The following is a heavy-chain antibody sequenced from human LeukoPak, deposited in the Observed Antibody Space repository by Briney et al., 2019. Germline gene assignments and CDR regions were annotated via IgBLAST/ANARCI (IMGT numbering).Heavy chain of an antibody. J-gene: IGHJ6*03. V-gene: IGHV3-30*18. CDR3: AKDAQWLTNYYYYYMDV. CDR2: ISYDGSNK. D-gene: IGHD6-19*01. Sequence: GGTLRLSCGASGFTFSTYGMTWVRQAPGKGLEWVAVISYDGSNKYYADSVKGRFTISRDNSKNTLYLQMNSLRAEDTAVYYCAKDAQWLTNYYYYYMDVWGKGTTVTVSS. CDR1: GFTFSTYG.